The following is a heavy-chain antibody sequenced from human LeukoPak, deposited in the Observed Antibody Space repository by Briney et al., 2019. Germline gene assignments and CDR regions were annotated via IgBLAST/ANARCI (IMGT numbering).Heavy chain of an antibody. CDR1: GFTFSSYW. V-gene: IGHV3-74*01. J-gene: IGHJ6*03. CDR3: ARGGTGYSGYDFVDYYYMDV. CDR2: INSDGSST. D-gene: IGHD5-12*01. Sequence: GGSLRLSCAASGFTFSSYWMHWVRQAPGKGLVWVSRINSDGSSTSYADSVKGRFTISRDNAKNTLYLQMNRLRAEDTAVYYCARGGTGYSGYDFVDYYYMDVWGKGTTVTISS.